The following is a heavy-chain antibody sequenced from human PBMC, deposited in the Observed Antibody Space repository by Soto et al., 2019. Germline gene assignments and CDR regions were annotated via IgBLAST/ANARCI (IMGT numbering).Heavy chain of an antibody. J-gene: IGHJ4*02. CDR3: AKDQTDVTLFDY. D-gene: IGHD2-21*02. V-gene: IGHV3-23*01. Sequence: XESLGLSCAASGFSFSSLAMSGVRQAPGKGLEWVSSISGRGVDTLYADSVKGRFTISRDNSRNTLYLQVNSLRAEDTAVYYCAKDQTDVTLFDYWGQGTLVTVPS. CDR1: GFSFSSLA. CDR2: ISGRGVDT.